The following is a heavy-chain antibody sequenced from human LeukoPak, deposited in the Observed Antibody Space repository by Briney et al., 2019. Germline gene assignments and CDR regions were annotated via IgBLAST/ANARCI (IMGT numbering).Heavy chain of an antibody. Sequence: ASVKVSCKASGYTFTCYYMHWVRQAPGQGLEWMGWINPNSGGTNYAQKFQGRVTMTRDTSISTAYMELSRLRSDDTAVYYCARGMRGLGTTAVTYYYYYYMDVWGKGTTVTVSS. J-gene: IGHJ6*03. CDR3: ARGMRGLGTTAVTYYYYYYMDV. D-gene: IGHD4-23*01. V-gene: IGHV1-2*02. CDR2: INPNSGGT. CDR1: GYTFTCYY.